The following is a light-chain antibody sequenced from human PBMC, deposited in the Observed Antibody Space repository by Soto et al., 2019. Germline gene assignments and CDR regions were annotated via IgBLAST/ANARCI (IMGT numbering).Light chain of an antibody. CDR2: KAS. J-gene: IGKJ1*01. V-gene: IGKV1-5*03. CDR3: QQYNSYST. CDR1: QSISIW. Sequence: DIQMTQSPSILSASVGDRVTITCRASQSISIWLAWYQQKPGKAPKLLMSKASSLESGVPSRFSGSGSGTEFSLTINSLQPDDFATYHCQQYNSYSTFGQGTKVEIK.